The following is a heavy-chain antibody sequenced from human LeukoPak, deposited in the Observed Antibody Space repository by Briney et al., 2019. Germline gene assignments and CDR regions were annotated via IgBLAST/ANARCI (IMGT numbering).Heavy chain of an antibody. CDR2: INHSGST. CDR1: GGSFSGYY. D-gene: IGHD3-22*01. J-gene: IGHJ5*02. Sequence: KPSETLSLTCAVYGGSFSGYYWSWIRQPPGKGLEWIGEINHSGSTNYNPSLKSRVTISVDTSKNQFSLKLSSVTAADTAVYYCARSSRSTYYYDSSGYTTQYNWFDPWGQGTLVTVSS. V-gene: IGHV4-34*01. CDR3: ARSSRSTYYYDSSGYTTQYNWFDP.